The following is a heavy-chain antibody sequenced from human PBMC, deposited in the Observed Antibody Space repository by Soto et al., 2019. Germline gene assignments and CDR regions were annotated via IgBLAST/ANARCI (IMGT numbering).Heavy chain of an antibody. J-gene: IGHJ5*02. CDR3: ARGGRAARPHWFDP. V-gene: IGHV4-38-2*01. D-gene: IGHD6-6*01. Sequence: SETLSLTCAVSGYSISLGYYWGWIRQPPGKGLEWIGSINHSGSTNYNPSLKSRVTISVDTSKSQFSLKLSSVTAADTAVYYCARGGRAARPHWFDPWGQGTLVTVSS. CDR2: INHSGST. CDR1: GYSISLGYY.